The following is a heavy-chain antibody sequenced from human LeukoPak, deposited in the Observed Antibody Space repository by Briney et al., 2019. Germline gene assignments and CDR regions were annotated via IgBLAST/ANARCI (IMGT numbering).Heavy chain of an antibody. CDR3: GSGYDIDY. V-gene: IGHV3-48*03. CDR1: GFTFSSYE. CDR2: ISRSGSTI. Sequence: PGGSLRLSCAASGFTFSSYEMNWVRQAPGKGLEWVSYISRSGSTIYYADSVKGRLTISRDNAKNSLYLQMSSLRAEDTAVYYCGSGYDIDYWGQGILVTVSP. D-gene: IGHD2-2*01. J-gene: IGHJ4*02.